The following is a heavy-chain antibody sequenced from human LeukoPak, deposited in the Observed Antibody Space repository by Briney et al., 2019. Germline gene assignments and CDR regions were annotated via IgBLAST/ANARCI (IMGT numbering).Heavy chain of an antibody. Sequence: GGSLRLSCAASGFIFSSYTMSWVRQAPGKGLEWVSAISDSGASTYYADSVKGRFTISRDNSKNTLFLQMNSLRAEDTAVYYCAKDRVVGSTYYFDYWGQGTLVTVSS. J-gene: IGHJ4*02. D-gene: IGHD1-26*01. V-gene: IGHV3-23*01. CDR3: AKDRVVGSTYYFDY. CDR2: ISDSGAST. CDR1: GFIFSSYT.